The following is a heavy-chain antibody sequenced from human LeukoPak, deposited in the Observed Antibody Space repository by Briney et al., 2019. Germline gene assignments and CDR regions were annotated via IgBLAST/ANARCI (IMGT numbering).Heavy chain of an antibody. J-gene: IGHJ4*02. D-gene: IGHD2-15*01. Sequence: GESLKISCKGSGYSFTTYWIGWVRQMPGKGLEWMGIIYPGDSDTRYSPSFQGQVTISADTSISTAYLQWSSLKASDTAMYYCARARYCSGGSCYAEYWGQGTLATVSS. V-gene: IGHV5-51*01. CDR3: ARARYCSGGSCYAEY. CDR1: GYSFTTYW. CDR2: IYPGDSDT.